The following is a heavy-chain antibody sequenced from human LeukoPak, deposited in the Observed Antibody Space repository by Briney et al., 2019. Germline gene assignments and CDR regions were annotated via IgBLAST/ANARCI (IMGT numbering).Heavy chain of an antibody. Sequence: GGSLRLSCAASGFTFSSYWMHWVRQAPGKGLVWDSRIDTDGSDTSYADSVKGRFTISRDNAKNTLYLQMNSLRAGDTAVYYCARDRYPAAREFDYWGQGTLVSVSS. J-gene: IGHJ4*02. CDR3: ARDRYPAAREFDY. V-gene: IGHV3-74*01. D-gene: IGHD2-2*01. CDR1: GFTFSSYW. CDR2: IDTDGSDT.